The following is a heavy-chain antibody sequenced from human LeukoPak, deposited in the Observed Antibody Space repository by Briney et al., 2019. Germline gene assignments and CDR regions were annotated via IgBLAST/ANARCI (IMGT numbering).Heavy chain of an antibody. CDR2: IYYSGST. D-gene: IGHD2-2*01. V-gene: IGHV4-39*07. Sequence: PSETLSLTCTVSGGSISSSSYYWGWIRQPPGTGLEWIGSIYYSGSTYYNPSLKSRVTISVDTSKNQFSLKLSSVTAADTAVYYCARKYQLLSGWFDPWGQGTLVTVSS. CDR1: GGSISSSSYY. J-gene: IGHJ5*02. CDR3: ARKYQLLSGWFDP.